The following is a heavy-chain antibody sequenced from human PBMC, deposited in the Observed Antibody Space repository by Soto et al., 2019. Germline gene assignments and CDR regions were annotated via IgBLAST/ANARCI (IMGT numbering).Heavy chain of an antibody. CDR2: IAGSGAGS. J-gene: IGHJ5*02. D-gene: IGHD2-15*01. Sequence: GGSLRLSCAASGFMFSSSAMSWVRQAPGKGLEWLSSIAGSGAGSYSADSVKGRFTISRDNSKNTLNLQMNSLRAEYTAFYYCVNHIDQQLIGSSFKSWGQGTRVTVSS. V-gene: IGHV3-23*01. CDR1: GFMFSSSA. CDR3: VNHIDQQLIGSSFKS.